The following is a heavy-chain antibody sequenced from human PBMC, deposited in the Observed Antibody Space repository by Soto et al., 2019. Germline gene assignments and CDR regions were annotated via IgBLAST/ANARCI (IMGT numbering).Heavy chain of an antibody. J-gene: IGHJ6*02. V-gene: IGHV1-2*04. D-gene: IGHD3-3*01. CDR1: GYTFTGYY. Sequence: GASVKVSCKASGYTFTGYYMHWVRQAPGQGLEWMGWINPNSGGTNYAQKFQGWVTMTRDTSISTAYMELSRLRSDDTAVYYCAREPTYYDFWSGPMSPYYYYGMDVWGQGTTVTVSS. CDR2: INPNSGGT. CDR3: AREPTYYDFWSGPMSPYYYYGMDV.